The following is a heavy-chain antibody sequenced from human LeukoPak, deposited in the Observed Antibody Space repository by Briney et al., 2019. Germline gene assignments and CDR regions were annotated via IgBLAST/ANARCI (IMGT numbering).Heavy chain of an antibody. V-gene: IGHV3-7*01. J-gene: IGHJ4*02. Sequence: GGSLRLSCAASGFTLSSYWMNWVRQAPGKGLEWVANINQDGSEKYYVDSVKGRFTISRDNAKNSLYLQMNSLRAEDTAVYCCARVRTGSYRVDYWGQGTLLTVSS. D-gene: IGHD3-16*02. CDR2: INQDGSEK. CDR1: GFTLSSYW. CDR3: ARVRTGSYRVDY.